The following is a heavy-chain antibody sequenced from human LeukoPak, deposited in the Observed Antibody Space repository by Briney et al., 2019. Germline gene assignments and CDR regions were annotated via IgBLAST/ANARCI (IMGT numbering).Heavy chain of an antibody. Sequence: PGGSLRLSCAASGFNFSSYWMSWVRQAPGKGLEWVANIKQDGSAKYYVDSVKGRFTISRDNAKNSLYLQMGSLRAEDTAVYYCARFLSASNYDFWSGYSDPDAVDIWGQGTMVTVSS. V-gene: IGHV3-7*01. CDR1: GFNFSSYW. CDR3: ARFLSASNYDFWSGYSDPDAVDI. CDR2: IKQDGSAK. J-gene: IGHJ3*02. D-gene: IGHD3-3*01.